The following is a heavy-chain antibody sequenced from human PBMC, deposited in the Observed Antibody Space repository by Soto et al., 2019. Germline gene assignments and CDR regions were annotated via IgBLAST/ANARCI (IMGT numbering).Heavy chain of an antibody. J-gene: IGHJ5*02. CDR1: GDSVSSNSAG. Sequence: SQTLSLTCAITGDSVSSNSAGWSWVRQSPSRGLEWLGRTYYRSKWYYEYAVSVRGRITINPDTSKNQYYLQLNSVTPEDTAVYFCARGEQYSGRIFDPWGQGTLVTVSS. CDR3: ARGEQYSGRIFDP. CDR2: TYYRSKWYY. D-gene: IGHD1-26*01. V-gene: IGHV6-1*01.